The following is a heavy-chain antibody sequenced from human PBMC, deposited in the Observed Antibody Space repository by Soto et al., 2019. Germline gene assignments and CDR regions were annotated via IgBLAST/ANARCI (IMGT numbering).Heavy chain of an antibody. D-gene: IGHD4-4*01. Sequence: PSETLSLTCAVYGGSFSGCYWSWIRQPPGKGLEWIGEINHSGSTNYNPSLKSRVTISVDTSKNQFSLKLSSVTAADTAVYYCASPFYDYKHYYGMDVWGQGTTVTVSS. CDR1: GGSFSGCY. V-gene: IGHV4-34*01. CDR2: INHSGST. J-gene: IGHJ6*02. CDR3: ASPFYDYKHYYGMDV.